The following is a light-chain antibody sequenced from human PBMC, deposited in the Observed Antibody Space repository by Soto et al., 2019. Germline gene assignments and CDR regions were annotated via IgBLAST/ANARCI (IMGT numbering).Light chain of an antibody. J-gene: IGKJ2*03. CDR2: DAS. CDR1: QSVSFW. CDR3: QQYNSFAPYS. Sequence: DIQMTQSPSTLSASVGDTVTITGRASQSVSFWLAWYQQKPGKAPKLLIYDASTLYSGVPSRFSGSRSGTEFTLTISSLQPDDFASYYCQQYNSFAPYSFGQGTKLEI. V-gene: IGKV1-5*01.